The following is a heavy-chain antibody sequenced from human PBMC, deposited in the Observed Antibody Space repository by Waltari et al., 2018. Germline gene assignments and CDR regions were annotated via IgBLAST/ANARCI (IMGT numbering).Heavy chain of an antibody. Sequence: QVQLGQSGAERKKPGSSVKVSCKASGDTFSSYAISWVRQTPGQGLEWMGGIIPIFGTANYAQKFQGRVTITTDESTSTAYMGLSSLRSEDTAVYYCARPTRGGATGLGAFDIWGQGTMVTVSS. CDR3: ARPTRGGATGLGAFDI. CDR1: GDTFSSYA. D-gene: IGHD2-21*01. V-gene: IGHV1-69*05. CDR2: IIPIFGTA. J-gene: IGHJ3*02.